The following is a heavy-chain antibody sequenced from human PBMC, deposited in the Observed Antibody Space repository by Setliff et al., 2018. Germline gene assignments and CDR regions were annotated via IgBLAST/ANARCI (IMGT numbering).Heavy chain of an antibody. CDR2: IFPSDGST. J-gene: IGHJ4*02. CDR1: GYSFTTYN. V-gene: IGHV1-46*01. D-gene: IGHD3-3*01. Sequence: ASVKVSCKASGYSFTTYNIHWFRQAPGQGLEWVGIIFPSDGSTAYAEKFQGGVTMTRDTSTNTVYMQLSSLRSEDTAVYYCARENMAKNFWGEHSDYWGQGTLVTVSS. CDR3: ARENMAKNFWGEHSDY.